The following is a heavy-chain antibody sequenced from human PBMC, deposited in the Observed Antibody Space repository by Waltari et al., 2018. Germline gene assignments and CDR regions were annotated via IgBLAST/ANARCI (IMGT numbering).Heavy chain of an antibody. CDR1: GGTFSSYT. Sequence: QVQLVQSGAEVKKPGSSVKVSCKASGGTFSSYTISWVRQAPGQGLEWMGRIIPILGIANYAQKFQGRVTITADKTTSKAYMELSSLRSEDTAVYYCATSIGRTTVTAYTHWGQGTLVTVSS. J-gene: IGHJ4*02. V-gene: IGHV1-69*02. CDR2: IIPILGIA. D-gene: IGHD4-17*01. CDR3: ATSIGRTTVTAYTH.